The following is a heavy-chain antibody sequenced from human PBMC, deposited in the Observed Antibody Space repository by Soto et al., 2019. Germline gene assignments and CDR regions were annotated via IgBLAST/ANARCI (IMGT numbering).Heavy chain of an antibody. CDR1: GFTFSTYS. J-gene: IGHJ5*02. D-gene: IGHD2-2*01. CDR3: ARHLGYCSSTSCYNWFDP. CDR2: ISTSTSTI. V-gene: IGHV3-48*01. Sequence: EVQLVESGGGLVQTGGSLRLSCAASGFTFSTYSMNWVRQAPGKGLEWVSYISTSTSTIYYADSVKGRFTISRDNAKNSLYLQMKSLRAEDTAVYYCARHLGYCSSTSCYNWFDPWGQGTLVTVSS.